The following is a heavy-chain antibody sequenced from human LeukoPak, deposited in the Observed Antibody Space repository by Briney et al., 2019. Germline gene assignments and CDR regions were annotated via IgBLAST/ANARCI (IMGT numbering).Heavy chain of an antibody. V-gene: IGHV4-4*07. CDR1: GASLTIYY. Sequence: SETLSLTCSVSGASLTIYYWNWIRQPAGKGLEWIGRYASGTTTHNPSLKSQFSMSIDTSKNQISLKLTSVTAADTAVYYCATGDHSFDNWGQGTLVTVTP. J-gene: IGHJ4*02. CDR3: ATGDHSFDN. D-gene: IGHD7-27*01. CDR2: YASGTT.